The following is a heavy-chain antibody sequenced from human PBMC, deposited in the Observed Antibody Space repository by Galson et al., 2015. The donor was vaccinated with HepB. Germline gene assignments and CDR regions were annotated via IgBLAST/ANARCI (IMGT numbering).Heavy chain of an antibody. CDR3: ARGTTEAPGIDY. D-gene: IGHD6-13*01. CDR1: GLTFSTYW. V-gene: IGHV3-7*03. CDR2: INKDESEM. Sequence: SLRLSCAASGLTFSTYWMNWVRQAPGMGLEWVANINKDESEMHYMNSVKDRFTVSRDNAKNSLYLQMNNLRVDDTAVYYCARGTTEAPGIDYWGQGILVTVSS. J-gene: IGHJ4*02.